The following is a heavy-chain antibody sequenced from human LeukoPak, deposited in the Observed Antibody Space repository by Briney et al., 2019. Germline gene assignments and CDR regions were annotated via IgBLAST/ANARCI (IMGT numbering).Heavy chain of an antibody. Sequence: GGSLRLSCAASGFAFSGYSMNWGRQAPGRGPEWVSLISTTSTSIYYADSVRGRFTISRDNAKNSLYLQMNSLRAEDTAVYYCARGVGATHFDCWGQGTLVTVST. CDR3: ARGVGATHFDC. J-gene: IGHJ4*02. CDR2: ISTTSTSI. CDR1: GFAFSGYS. V-gene: IGHV3-21*06. D-gene: IGHD1-26*01.